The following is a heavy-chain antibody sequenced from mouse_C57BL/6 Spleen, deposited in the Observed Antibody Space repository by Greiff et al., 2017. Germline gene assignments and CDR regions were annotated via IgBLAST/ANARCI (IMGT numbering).Heavy chain of an antibody. CDR2: IYPRSGNN. D-gene: IGHD1-1*01. V-gene: IGHV1-81*01. CDR1: GYTFTSYG. Sequence: QVQLQQSGAELARPGASVKLSCKASGYTFTSYGISWVKQRTGQGLEWIGEIYPRSGNNYYNEKFKGKATLTAYKSSSTAYMELRSLTSEDSAVYFCARGGTTVVAHWYFDVWGTGTTVTVSS. J-gene: IGHJ1*03. CDR3: ARGGTTVVAHWYFDV.